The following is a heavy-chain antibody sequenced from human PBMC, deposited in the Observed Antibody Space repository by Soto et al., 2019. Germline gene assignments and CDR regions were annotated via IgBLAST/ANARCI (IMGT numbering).Heavy chain of an antibody. Sequence: GGSLRVSCAASGFTFSSYAMSWVRQAPGKGLEWVAVISYDGSNKYYADSVKGRFTISRDNSKNTLYLQMNSLRAEDTAVYYCARERLCGADCYFFDNWGQGTQVT. V-gene: IGHV3-30-3*01. CDR2: ISYDGSNK. CDR3: ARERLCGADCYFFDN. D-gene: IGHD2-21*02. CDR1: GFTFSSYA. J-gene: IGHJ4*02.